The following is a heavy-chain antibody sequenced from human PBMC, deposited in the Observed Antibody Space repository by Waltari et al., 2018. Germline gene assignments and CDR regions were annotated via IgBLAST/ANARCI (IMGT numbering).Heavy chain of an antibody. CDR1: GFTSFNYF. J-gene: IGHJ4*02. CDR3: AKGFEDLLPFDH. Sequence: EVQLVESGGGLVQPGGSLRLSCAASGFTSFNYFISWVRQAPGKGLELISASSAGGVYTYYADSVEGRFTISRDSSKNTIYLQMNSLRVEDTALYYCAKGFEDLLPFDHWGQGTQVTVSS. CDR2: SSAGGVYT. D-gene: IGHD2-21*01. V-gene: IGHV3-23*04.